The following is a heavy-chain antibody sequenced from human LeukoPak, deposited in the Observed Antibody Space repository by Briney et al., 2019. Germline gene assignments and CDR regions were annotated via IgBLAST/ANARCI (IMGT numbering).Heavy chain of an antibody. Sequence: GGSLRLSCAASGFTFNSYSMNWVRQAPGKGLEWVSYISSSGSSIYYADSVKGRFTISRDNAENSLNLQMNSLRAEDTAVYYCARGDNWNAYYYYYMDVWGKGTTVTVFS. CDR2: ISSSGSSI. J-gene: IGHJ6*03. V-gene: IGHV3-48*04. CDR1: GFTFNSYS. D-gene: IGHD1-20*01. CDR3: ARGDNWNAYYYYYMDV.